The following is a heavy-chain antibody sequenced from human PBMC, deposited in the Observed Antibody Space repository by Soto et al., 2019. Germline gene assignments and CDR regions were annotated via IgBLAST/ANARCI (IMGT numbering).Heavy chain of an antibody. CDR2: INHSGST. J-gene: IGHJ3*02. CDR1: GGSFSGYY. D-gene: IGHD3-3*01. CDR3: ARVGRPVVRVLEWLLSGAFDI. Sequence: SETLSLTCAVYGGSFSGYYWSWIRQPPGKGLEWIGEINHSGSTNYNPSLKSRVTISVDTSKNQFSLKLSSVTAADTAVYYCARVGRPVVRVLEWLLSGAFDIWGQGTMVTGSS. V-gene: IGHV4-34*01.